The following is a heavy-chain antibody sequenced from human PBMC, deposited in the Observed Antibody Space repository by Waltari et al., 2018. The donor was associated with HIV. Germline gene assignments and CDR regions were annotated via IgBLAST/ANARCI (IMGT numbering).Heavy chain of an antibody. V-gene: IGHV4-34*02. D-gene: IGHD2-15*01. Sequence: QVQLQQWGAGLLKPSETLSLTCAVYCGTFSGYYWTGLRQAPGKGLEWIGEINHSGKTNYNPSLKSRLTLSVDTSKNQVSLRMKSVTGADTAIYYCAREKSRASKWYGIFYYDAWGQGTLVSVPS. J-gene: IGHJ5*02. CDR2: INHSGKT. CDR1: CGTFSGYY. CDR3: AREKSRASKWYGIFYYDA.